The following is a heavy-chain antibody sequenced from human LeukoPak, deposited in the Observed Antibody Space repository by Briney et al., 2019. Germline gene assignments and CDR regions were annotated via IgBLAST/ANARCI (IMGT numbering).Heavy chain of an antibody. Sequence: GGSLRLSCAASGFTVSSNYMGWVRQAPGRGLEWVSVFYRGGGTSYVDSVKGRFTISRDNSKNTVYLQMNTLRAEDTAMYYCARNNAFSGDAFDIWGQGTMVTVSA. D-gene: IGHD3-16*01. J-gene: IGHJ3*02. V-gene: IGHV3-53*01. CDR1: GFTVSSNY. CDR3: ARNNAFSGDAFDI. CDR2: FYRGGGT.